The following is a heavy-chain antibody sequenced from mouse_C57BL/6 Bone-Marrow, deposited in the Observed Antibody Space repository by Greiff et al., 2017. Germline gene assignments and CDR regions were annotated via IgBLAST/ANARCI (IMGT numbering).Heavy chain of an antibody. CDR3: AREGELGWYVDV. CDR1: GYAFTNYL. J-gene: IGHJ1*03. D-gene: IGHD4-1*01. Sequence: VQLQQSGAELVRPGTSVKVSCKASGYAFTNYLIEWVKQRPGQGLEWIGVINPGSGGTNYNEKFKGKATLTADKSSSPAYMQLSSLTSEDSAVYFCAREGELGWYVDVWGTGTTVTVSS. CDR2: INPGSGGT. V-gene: IGHV1-54*01.